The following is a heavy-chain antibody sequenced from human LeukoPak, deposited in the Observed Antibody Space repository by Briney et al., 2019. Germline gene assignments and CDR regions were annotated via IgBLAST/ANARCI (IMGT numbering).Heavy chain of an antibody. CDR2: INHGGTT. V-gene: IGHV4-34*01. D-gene: IGHD6-13*01. J-gene: IGHJ5*02. Sequence: SETLSLTCVVYGGSFSDYYWTWVRQPPGKGLEWIGEINHGGTTKYNPSLKSRVTISIHTSNNQFSLKLNSVTAADTAVYYCASHSSSWYTKAFDPWGQGTLVTVSS. CDR1: GGSFSDYY. CDR3: ASHSSSWYTKAFDP.